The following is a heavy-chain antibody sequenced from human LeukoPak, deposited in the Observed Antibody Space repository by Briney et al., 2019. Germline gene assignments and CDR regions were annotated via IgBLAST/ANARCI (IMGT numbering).Heavy chain of an antibody. CDR2: IYYSGST. CDR3: ARHKATGYCSGGSCYFDYYGMDV. Sequence: SETLSLTCTVSGASISSYYWSWIRQPPGKGLEWIGYIYYSGSTNYSPSLKSRVTISVDTSKNQFSLKLSSVTAADTAVYYCARHKATGYCSGGSCYFDYYGMDVWGQGTTVTVSS. J-gene: IGHJ6*02. V-gene: IGHV4-59*08. CDR1: GASISSYY. D-gene: IGHD2-15*01.